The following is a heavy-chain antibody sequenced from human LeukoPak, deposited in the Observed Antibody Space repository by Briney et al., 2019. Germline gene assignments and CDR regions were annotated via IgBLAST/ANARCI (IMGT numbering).Heavy chain of an antibody. V-gene: IGHV1-69*05. CDR1: GGTFSSYA. Sequence: SVKVSCKASGGTFSSYAISWVRQAPGQGLEWMGGIIPIFGTANYAQKFQGRVTITTDESASTAYMELSSLRSEYTAVYYCARDLRTTLDAFDIWGQGTMVTVSS. D-gene: IGHD1-1*01. J-gene: IGHJ3*02. CDR3: ARDLRTTLDAFDI. CDR2: IIPIFGTA.